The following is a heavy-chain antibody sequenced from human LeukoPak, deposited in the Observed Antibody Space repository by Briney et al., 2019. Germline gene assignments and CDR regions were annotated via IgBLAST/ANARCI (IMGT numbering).Heavy chain of an antibody. D-gene: IGHD2-15*01. Sequence: PSETLSLTCAVYGGSFSGYYWSWIRQPPVKGLEWIGEINHSGSTNYNPSLKSRVTISVDTSKNQFSLKLSSVTAADTAVYYCARVPIVVVAATDYFDYWGQGTLVTDSS. CDR3: ARVPIVVVAATDYFDY. CDR2: INHSGST. J-gene: IGHJ4*02. V-gene: IGHV4-34*01. CDR1: GGSFSGYY.